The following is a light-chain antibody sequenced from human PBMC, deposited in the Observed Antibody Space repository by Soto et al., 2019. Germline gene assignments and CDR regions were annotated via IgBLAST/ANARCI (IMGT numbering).Light chain of an antibody. J-gene: IGKJ4*01. CDR1: QSVRSNY. V-gene: IGKV3-20*01. Sequence: EIVLTQSPGTLSLSPGERATLSCRASQSVRSNYLAWYQQKPGQAPRLLIYGASSRATGIPDRFIASGSGRDFTLTISRLEPEDFAVYYCQQYCGSPRVTFGGGTKVEIK. CDR3: QQYCGSPRVT. CDR2: GAS.